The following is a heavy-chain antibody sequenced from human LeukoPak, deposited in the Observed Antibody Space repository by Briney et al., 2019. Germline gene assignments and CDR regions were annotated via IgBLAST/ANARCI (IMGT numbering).Heavy chain of an antibody. J-gene: IGHJ6*03. V-gene: IGHV3-23*01. Sequence: GGSLRLSCAASGFTFSSYGMSWVRQAPGKGLEWVSAISGSGGSTYYADSVKGRFTISRDNSKNTLYLQMNSLRAEDTAVYYCAKGRREQWLVLENYYYCYMDVWGKGTTVTISS. CDR1: GFTFSSYG. D-gene: IGHD6-19*01. CDR2: ISGSGGST. CDR3: AKGRREQWLVLENYYYCYMDV.